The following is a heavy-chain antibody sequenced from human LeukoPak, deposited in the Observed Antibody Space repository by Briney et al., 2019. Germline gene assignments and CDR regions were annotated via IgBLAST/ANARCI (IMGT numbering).Heavy chain of an antibody. CDR1: GFTFSSYA. CDR2: ISGSGGST. V-gene: IGHV3-23*01. D-gene: IGHD6-13*01. CDR3: AKDLRQQLNSYYYGMDV. J-gene: IGHJ6*02. Sequence: GSLRLSCAASGFTFSSYAMSWVRQAPGKGLEWVSAISGSGGSTYYADSVKGRFTISRDNSKNTLYLQMNRLRAEDTAVYYCAKDLRQQLNSYYYGMDVWGQGTTVTVSS.